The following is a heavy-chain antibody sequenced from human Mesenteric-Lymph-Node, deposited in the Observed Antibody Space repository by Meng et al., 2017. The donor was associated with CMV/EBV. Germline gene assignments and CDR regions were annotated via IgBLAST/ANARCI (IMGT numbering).Heavy chain of an antibody. J-gene: IGHJ3*01. V-gene: IGHV3-74*03. D-gene: IGHD3-10*01. CDR1: GFTFTTYW. Sequence: GESLKISCAASGFTFTTYWMHWVRQAPAKGLVWVARISTDGSDTTYADSVKGRFTISRDNAKNTLYLQMNSLRAEDSAVYYCARGLRDSYGRSLDFWGQGTMVTVSS. CDR2: ISTDGSDT. CDR3: ARGLRDSYGRSLDF.